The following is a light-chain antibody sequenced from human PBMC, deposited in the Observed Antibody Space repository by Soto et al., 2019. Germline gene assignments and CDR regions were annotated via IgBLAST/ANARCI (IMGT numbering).Light chain of an antibody. J-gene: IGKJ2*01. CDR1: QAIRND. V-gene: IGKV1-6*01. Sequence: AIQMTQSPSSLSASIGDRVTITCRASQAIRNDLCWYQHSPGRAPKLLVHSASLLQDGVPPRFSGSGSGTDFTLTIDSLQPEDFATYYCLQDYIYPYTFGQGTKVDIK. CDR3: LQDYIYPYT. CDR2: SAS.